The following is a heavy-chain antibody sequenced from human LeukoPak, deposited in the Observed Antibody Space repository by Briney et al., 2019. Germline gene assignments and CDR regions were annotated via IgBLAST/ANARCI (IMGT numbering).Heavy chain of an antibody. CDR2: IYTSGST. J-gene: IGHJ4*02. V-gene: IGHV4-4*07. D-gene: IGHD6-13*01. CDR1: GASISSYY. Sequence: SETLSLTCTVSGASISSYYWSWIRQPAGKGLEWIGRIYTSGSTNYNPSLKSRVTISVDKSKNQFSLKLSSVTAADTAVYYCARDLSSSWYLDYWGQGTLVTVCS. CDR3: ARDLSSSWYLDY.